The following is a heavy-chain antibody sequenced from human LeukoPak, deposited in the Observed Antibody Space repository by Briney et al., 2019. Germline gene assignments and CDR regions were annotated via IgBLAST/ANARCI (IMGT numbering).Heavy chain of an antibody. CDR2: IWYDGSNK. Sequence: HPGGSLRLSCAASGFTFNSYAMHWVRQAPGKGLEWVAFIWYDGSNKYYADSVKGRFTFSRDNSKNTVYLQMDSLRAEDTAVYYCGRDERGYYDSSGYFGAIDYWGQGTLVTVSS. CDR1: GFTFNSYA. CDR3: GRDERGYYDSSGYFGAIDY. J-gene: IGHJ4*02. D-gene: IGHD3-22*01. V-gene: IGHV3-33*01.